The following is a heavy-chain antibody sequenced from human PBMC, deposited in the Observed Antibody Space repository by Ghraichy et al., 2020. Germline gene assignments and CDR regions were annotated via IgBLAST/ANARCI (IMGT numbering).Heavy chain of an antibody. J-gene: IGHJ4*02. Sequence: SETLSLTCTVSGGSITTTSNYWGWIRQTPGKGLEWIGSIFYTGVTYYNPSLSSRVTISVDTARNQFSLNLSSMTAADTAIYYCASEYCRGGSCYRFFDYWCQGALVIVSS. CDR3: ASEYCRGGSCYRFFDY. CDR1: GGSITTTSNY. D-gene: IGHD2-15*01. V-gene: IGHV4-39*01. CDR2: IFYTGVT.